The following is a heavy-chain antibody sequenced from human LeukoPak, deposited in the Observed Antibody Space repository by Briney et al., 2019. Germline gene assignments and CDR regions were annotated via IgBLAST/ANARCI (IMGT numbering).Heavy chain of an antibody. V-gene: IGHV4-34*01. Sequence: PSETLSLTCAVYGGPFSGYYWSWIRQPPGKGLEWIGEINHSGSTNYNPSLKSRVTISVDTSKNQFSLKLSSVAAADTAVYYCARGPRFDPWGQGTLVTVSS. CDR2: INHSGST. CDR3: ARGPRFDP. J-gene: IGHJ5*02. CDR1: GGPFSGYY.